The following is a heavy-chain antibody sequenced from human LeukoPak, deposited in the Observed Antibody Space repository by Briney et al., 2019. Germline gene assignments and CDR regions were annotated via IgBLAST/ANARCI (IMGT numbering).Heavy chain of an antibody. D-gene: IGHD6-19*01. V-gene: IGHV3-30*18. J-gene: IGHJ4*02. CDR1: GFTFSSYG. CDR3: AKGDTSGWYYFHY. CDR2: ISYDESNE. Sequence: GGSLRLSCAASGFTFSSYGVHWVRQAPGKGLEWVAVISYDESNEFYGDSVKGRFTISRDNSKNTLYLQMNSLRAEDTAVYYCAKGDTSGWYYFHYWGQGTLVTVSS.